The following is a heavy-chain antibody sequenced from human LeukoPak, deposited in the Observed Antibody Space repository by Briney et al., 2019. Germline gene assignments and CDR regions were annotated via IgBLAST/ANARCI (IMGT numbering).Heavy chain of an antibody. Sequence: ASVKVSCKASGGTFSSYTISWVRQAPGQGLEWMGRIIPILGIANCAQKFQGRVTITADKSTSTAYMELSSLRSEDTAVYYCAREVKRGSSYGYPLLGYWGQGTLVTVSS. V-gene: IGHV1-69*04. J-gene: IGHJ4*02. D-gene: IGHD5-18*01. CDR1: GGTFSSYT. CDR2: IIPILGIA. CDR3: AREVKRGSSYGYPLLGY.